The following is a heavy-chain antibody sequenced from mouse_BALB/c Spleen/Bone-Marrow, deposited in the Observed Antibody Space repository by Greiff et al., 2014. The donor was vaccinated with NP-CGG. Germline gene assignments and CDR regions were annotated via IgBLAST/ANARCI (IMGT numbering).Heavy chain of an antibody. V-gene: IGHV1-67*01. D-gene: IGHD2-3*01. J-gene: IGHJ3*01. CDR1: GYTFTDYA. CDR3: ARGRYDFAY. CDR2: ISTYSGNT. Sequence: QVHVKQSGPELVRPGVSVKISCKGSGYTFTDYAMHWVKQSHAKSLEWIGVISTYSGNTNYNQKFKGKATMTVDKSSSTAYMELARLTSEDSAIYYGARGRYDFAYWGQGTLVTVSA.